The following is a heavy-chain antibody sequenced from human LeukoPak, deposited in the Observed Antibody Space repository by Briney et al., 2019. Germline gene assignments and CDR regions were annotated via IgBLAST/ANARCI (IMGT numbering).Heavy chain of an antibody. CDR3: AKDLWGWSGMDV. D-gene: IGHD6-19*01. Sequence: GGSLRPSCAASGFPFSNNAMCWVRQAPGKGLEWVSGLGGDGQTWYAGSVKGRFTISRDNSKNMVYLQMNSLRDEDTALYYCAKDLWGWSGMDVWGQGTAVTVSS. V-gene: IGHV3-23*01. CDR1: GFPFSNNA. J-gene: IGHJ6*02. CDR2: LGGDGQT.